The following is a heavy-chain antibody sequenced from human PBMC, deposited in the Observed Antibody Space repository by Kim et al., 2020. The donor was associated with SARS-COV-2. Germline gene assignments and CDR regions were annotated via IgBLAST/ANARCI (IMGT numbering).Heavy chain of an antibody. Sequence: SETLSLTCTVSGGSISSSSYYWGWIRQPPGKGLEWIGSIYYSGSTYYNPSLKSRVTISVDTSKNQFSLKQSSVTAADTAVYYCATPDYSGWYYDYWGQGTLVTVSS. J-gene: IGHJ4*02. CDR2: IYYSGST. V-gene: IGHV4-39*01. D-gene: IGHD2-15*01. CDR3: ATPDYSGWYYDY. CDR1: GGSISSSSYY.